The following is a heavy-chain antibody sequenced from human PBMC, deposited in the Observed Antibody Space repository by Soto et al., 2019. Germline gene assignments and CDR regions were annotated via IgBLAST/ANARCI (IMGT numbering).Heavy chain of an antibody. D-gene: IGHD6-13*01. CDR2: RSFDGTMK. CDR3: AKDFSLAAASPYYGMDV. Sequence: QVHLVESGGGVVQPGRSLRLSCAASGFPLSGYGSHWVRQAPGKGLEWVAGRSFDGTMKYYANSVKSRFTISKDSTNSTLYLQVNSLRAEDTGVYYCAKDFSLAAASPYYGMDVWRQGTTVTVSS. V-gene: IGHV3-30*18. J-gene: IGHJ6*02. CDR1: GFPLSGYG.